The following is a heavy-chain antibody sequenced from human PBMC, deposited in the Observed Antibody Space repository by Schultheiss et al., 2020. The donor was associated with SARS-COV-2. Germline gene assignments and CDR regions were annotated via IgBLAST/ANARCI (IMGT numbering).Heavy chain of an antibody. Sequence: LRLSCTVSGGSISSGDYYWSWIRQPPGKGLEWIGYIYYSGSTNYNPSLKSRVTISVDTSKNQFSLRLTSVTAADTAVYYCAKDAGTSIVGATTVDYWGQGTLVTVSS. CDR3: AKDAGTSIVGATTVDY. D-gene: IGHD1-26*01. V-gene: IGHV4-30-4*01. CDR2: IYYSGST. CDR1: GGSISSGDYY. J-gene: IGHJ4*02.